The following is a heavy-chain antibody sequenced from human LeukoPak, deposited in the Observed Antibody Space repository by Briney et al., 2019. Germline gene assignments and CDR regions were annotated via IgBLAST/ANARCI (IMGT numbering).Heavy chain of an antibody. J-gene: IGHJ5*02. CDR2: ISDDGKNK. V-gene: IGHV3-30*03. CDR3: AREGAMAGVNWFDP. D-gene: IGHD1-26*01. Sequence: GRSLRLSCAASGFTFGTYGMYWVRQTPGKGLEWMAVISDDGKNKDYADSVKGRFAISRDDSKNMLYLHMDSLRADDTAVYYCAREGAMAGVNWFDPWGQGTLVTASS. CDR1: GFTFGTYG.